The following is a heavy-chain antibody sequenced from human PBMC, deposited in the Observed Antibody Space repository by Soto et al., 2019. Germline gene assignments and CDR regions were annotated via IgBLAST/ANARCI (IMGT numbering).Heavy chain of an antibody. Sequence: EVQLVESGGGLVQPGGSLRLSCAASGFTVSSNYMSWVRQAPGKGLEWVSVIYSGGSTYYADSVKGRFTISRDNSKNTLYLQRNSLRAEDTAVYYCARDRRSGPNWFDPWGQGTLVTVSS. D-gene: IGHD6-19*01. CDR2: IYSGGST. CDR1: GFTVSSNY. V-gene: IGHV3-66*01. J-gene: IGHJ5*02. CDR3: ARDRRSGPNWFDP.